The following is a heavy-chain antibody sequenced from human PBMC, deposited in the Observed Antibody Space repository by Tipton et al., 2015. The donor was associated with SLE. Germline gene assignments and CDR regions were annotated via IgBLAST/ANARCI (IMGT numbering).Heavy chain of an antibody. CDR2: INHSGST. Sequence: TLSLTCAVSGGSFRGHSWSWIRQSPGKGLEWVGDINHSGSTTYNPSLKRRVTISLDTSKNHFSLKLSSLTAADTAVYYCARDPYYYDSSGSPHSYWGQGTLVTVSS. CDR3: ARDPYYYDSSGSPHSY. J-gene: IGHJ4*02. CDR1: GGSFRGHS. D-gene: IGHD3-22*01. V-gene: IGHV4-34*01.